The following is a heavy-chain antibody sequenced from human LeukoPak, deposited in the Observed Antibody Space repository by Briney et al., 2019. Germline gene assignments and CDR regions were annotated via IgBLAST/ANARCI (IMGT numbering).Heavy chain of an antibody. J-gene: IGHJ6*03. CDR3: ARGDDIVVVPAAIYYYYMDV. CDR2: INPNSGGT. V-gene: IGHV1-2*02. CDR1: GYTFTGYY. Sequence: ASVKVSYKASGYTFTGYYMHWVRQAPGQGLEWMGWINPNSGGTNYAQKFQGRVTMTRDTSISTAYMELSRLRSDDTAVYYCARGDDIVVVPAAIYYYYMDVWGKGTTVTVSS. D-gene: IGHD2-2*01.